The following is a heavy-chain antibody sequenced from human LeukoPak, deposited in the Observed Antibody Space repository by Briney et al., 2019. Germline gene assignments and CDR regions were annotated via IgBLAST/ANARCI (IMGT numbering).Heavy chain of an antibody. J-gene: IGHJ4*02. Sequence: SGPTLVKPTQTLTLTCTFSGFSLSTSGVGVGWIRQPPGKALEWLALIYWNDDKRYSPSLKSRLTITKDTSKNQVVLTMTNMDPVDTATYYCAHRRILRGYSYGLGDYFDYWGQGTLATVSS. CDR1: GFSLSTSGVG. CDR3: AHRRILRGYSYGLGDYFDY. D-gene: IGHD5-18*01. V-gene: IGHV2-5*01. CDR2: IYWNDDK.